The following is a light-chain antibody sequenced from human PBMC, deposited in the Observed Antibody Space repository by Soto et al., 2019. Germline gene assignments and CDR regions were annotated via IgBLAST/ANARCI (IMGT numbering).Light chain of an antibody. J-gene: IGKJ1*01. CDR2: GAS. CDR3: QQFRT. V-gene: IGKV3-20*01. Sequence: IMLTISPGALSWSGEERATLSCRASQSVSSSYLAWYQQKPGQAPRLLIYGASSRATGIPDRFSGSGSGTDFTLTISRLEPEDFAVYYCQQFRTFGQGTKVDIK. CDR1: QSVSSSY.